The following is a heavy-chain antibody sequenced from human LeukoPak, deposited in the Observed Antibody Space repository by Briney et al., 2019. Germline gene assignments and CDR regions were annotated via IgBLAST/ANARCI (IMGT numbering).Heavy chain of an antibody. CDR3: ARGYPPYYYYYGMDV. V-gene: IGHV1-18*01. J-gene: IGHJ6*02. CDR2: ISAYNGNT. CDR1: GYTFTSYG. Sequence: ASVKVSCKASGYTFTSYGISWVRQAPGQGLEWMGWISAYNGNTNYAQKLQGRVTMTTDTSTSTAYMELRSLRSDDTAVYHCARGYPPYYYYYGMDVWGQGTTVTVSS. D-gene: IGHD1-14*01.